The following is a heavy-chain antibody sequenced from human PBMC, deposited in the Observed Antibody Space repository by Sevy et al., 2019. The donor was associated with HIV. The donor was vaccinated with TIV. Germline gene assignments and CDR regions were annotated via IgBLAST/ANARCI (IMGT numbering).Heavy chain of an antibody. CDR1: GFTFDDYA. D-gene: IGHD6-13*01. Sequence: GGSLRLSCAASGFTFDDYAMHWVRQAPGKGLEWVSGISWNCGSIGYADSVKGRFTISRDNAKNSLYLQMNSLRAEDTALYYCAKEGWVYSSSWYYFDYWGQGTLVTVSS. J-gene: IGHJ4*02. CDR2: ISWNCGSI. V-gene: IGHV3-9*01. CDR3: AKEGWVYSSSWYYFDY.